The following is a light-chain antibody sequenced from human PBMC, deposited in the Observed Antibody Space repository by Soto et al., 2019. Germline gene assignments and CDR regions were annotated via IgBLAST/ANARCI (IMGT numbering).Light chain of an antibody. V-gene: IGLV2-14*03. J-gene: IGLJ3*02. Sequence: QSVLTQPASVSGSPGQSITITCKGSNTDVGHDEFVSWYQQHPGKAPKLIIYDVSRRPSGVSDRFSGSKSGNTASLTISGLQAEDEADYYCGSYTSDKTWVFGGGTKVTVL. CDR3: GSYTSDKTWV. CDR1: NTDVGHDEF. CDR2: DVS.